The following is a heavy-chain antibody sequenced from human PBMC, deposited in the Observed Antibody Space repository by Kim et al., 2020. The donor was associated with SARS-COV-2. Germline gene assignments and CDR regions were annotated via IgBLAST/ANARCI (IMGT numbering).Heavy chain of an antibody. CDR1: GFRVSTYG. Sequence: GGSLRLSCAASGFRVSTYGMHWVRQAPGKGLEWVAMISHDGRAQYYLDSVKGRFTISRDISKNTLYLEMNSLRPEDTAFYHCARDYGGNSWYNYVDPWGQGTVVTVSS. CDR2: ISHDGRAQ. J-gene: IGHJ5*02. V-gene: IGHV3-30*03. CDR3: ARDYGGNSWYNYVDP. D-gene: IGHD6-13*01.